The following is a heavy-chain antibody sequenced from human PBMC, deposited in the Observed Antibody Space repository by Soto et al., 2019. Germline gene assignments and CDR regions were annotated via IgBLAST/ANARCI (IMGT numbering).Heavy chain of an antibody. CDR1: GGTLSSYA. J-gene: IGHJ4*02. CDR2: IIPIFGTA. D-gene: IGHD5-12*01. CDR3: ARESSDGYNYYFDY. Sequence: QVQLVQSGAEVKKPGSSVKVSCKASGGTLSSYAISWVRQAPGQGREWMGGIIPIFGTANYAQKFQGGVTITADASTSTAYMELSSLGSEDTAVYYCARESSDGYNYYFDYWGEGTMVTVSS. V-gene: IGHV1-69*12.